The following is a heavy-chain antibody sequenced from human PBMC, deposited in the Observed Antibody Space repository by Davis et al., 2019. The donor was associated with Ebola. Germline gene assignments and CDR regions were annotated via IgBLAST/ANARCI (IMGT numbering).Heavy chain of an antibody. CDR3: ARIGDRYYYYYYGMDV. V-gene: IGHV3-9*01. CDR1: GFTFDDYA. CDR2: ISWNSGSI. D-gene: IGHD3-10*01. Sequence: SLKISCAASGFTFDDYAMHWVRQAPGKGLEWVSGISWNSGSIGYADSVKGRFTISRDNAKNSLYLQMNGLRAEDTAVYYCARIGDRYYYYYYGMDVWGQGTTVTVSS. J-gene: IGHJ6*02.